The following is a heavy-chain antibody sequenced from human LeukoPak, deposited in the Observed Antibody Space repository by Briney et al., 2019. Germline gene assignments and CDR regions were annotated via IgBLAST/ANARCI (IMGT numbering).Heavy chain of an antibody. CDR3: AKATASSSGFDY. CDR2: ISWNSGSI. J-gene: IGHJ4*02. D-gene: IGHD6-6*01. CDR1: GSTFDDYA. V-gene: IGHV3-9*01. Sequence: GGSLRLSCAASGSTFDDYAMHWVRQAPGKGLEWVSGISWNSGSIGYADSVKGRFTISRDNAKNSLYLQMNSLRAEDTALYYCAKATASSSGFDYWGQGTLVTVSS.